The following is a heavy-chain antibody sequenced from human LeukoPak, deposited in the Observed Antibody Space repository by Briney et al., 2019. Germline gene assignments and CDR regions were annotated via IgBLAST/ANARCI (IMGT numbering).Heavy chain of an antibody. Sequence: HPGGSLRLSCAASGFTFSSYAMSWVRQAPGKGLEWVANIKQDESEEYYVDSVKGRFTISRDNAKNSLYLQMNSLRAEDTAVYYCARAMDVWGQGTTVTVFS. J-gene: IGHJ6*02. V-gene: IGHV3-7*03. CDR1: GFTFSSYA. CDR2: IKQDESEE. CDR3: ARAMDV.